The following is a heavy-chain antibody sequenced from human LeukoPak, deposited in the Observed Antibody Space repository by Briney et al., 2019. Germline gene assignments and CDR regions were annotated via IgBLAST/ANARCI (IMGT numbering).Heavy chain of an antibody. V-gene: IGHV3-23*01. CDR3: AKDQFTVTTRDYYYGMDV. D-gene: IGHD4-17*01. J-gene: IGHJ6*02. Sequence: GGSLRLSCAAPGFTFSSYAMSWVRQAPGKGLEWVSAISGSGGSTYYADSVKGRFTISRDNSKNTLYLQMNSLRAEDTAVYYCAKDQFTVTTRDYYYGMDVWGQGTTVTVSS. CDR1: GFTFSSYA. CDR2: ISGSGGST.